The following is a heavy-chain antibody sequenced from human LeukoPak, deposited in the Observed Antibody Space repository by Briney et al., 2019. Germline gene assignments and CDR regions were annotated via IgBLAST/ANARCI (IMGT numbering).Heavy chain of an antibody. V-gene: IGHV1-2*02. CDR3: ARGAVNRYNWNDDNYYYYYMDV. J-gene: IGHJ6*03. CDR2: INPNSGGT. Sequence: ASVKVSCKASGYTFTGYYMHWVRQAPGQGLEWMGWINPNSGGTNYAQKLQGRVTMTTDTSTSTAYMEMRSLRSDDTAVYYCARGAVNRYNWNDDNYYYYYMDVWGKGTTVIISS. CDR1: GYTFTGYY. D-gene: IGHD1-1*01.